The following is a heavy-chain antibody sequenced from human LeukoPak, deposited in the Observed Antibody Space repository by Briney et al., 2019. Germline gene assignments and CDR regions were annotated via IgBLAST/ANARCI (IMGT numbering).Heavy chain of an antibody. V-gene: IGHV3-21*04. Sequence: GGSLRLSCAASGFTFSSYSMNWVRQAPGKGLEWVSSISSSSSYIYYADSVKGRFTISRDNSKNSLYLQMNSLRAEDTALYYCAKDRDPRSGYDSRGFDYWGQGTLVTVSS. D-gene: IGHD5-12*01. J-gene: IGHJ4*02. CDR2: ISSSSSYI. CDR1: GFTFSSYS. CDR3: AKDRDPRSGYDSRGFDY.